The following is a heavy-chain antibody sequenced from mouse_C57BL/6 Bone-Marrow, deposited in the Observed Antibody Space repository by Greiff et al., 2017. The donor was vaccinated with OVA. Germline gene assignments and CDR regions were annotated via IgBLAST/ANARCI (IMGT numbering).Heavy chain of an antibody. V-gene: IGHV5-17*01. Sequence: EVQLVESGGGLVKPGGSLTLSCAASGFTFSDYGMHWVRQAPEKGLEWVAYISSGSSTIYYADTVKGRFTLSSDNAKNTLFLQMTRLRSEDTAMYYCADYGSSYDYDMDDWGQGTSVTVSA. D-gene: IGHD1-1*01. CDR1: GFTFSDYG. J-gene: IGHJ4*01. CDR2: ISSGSSTI. CDR3: ADYGSSYDYDMDD.